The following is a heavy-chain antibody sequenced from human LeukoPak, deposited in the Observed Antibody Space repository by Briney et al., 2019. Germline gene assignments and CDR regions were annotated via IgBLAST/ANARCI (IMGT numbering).Heavy chain of an antibody. CDR2: ISYDGGNT. V-gene: IGHV3-30*01. Sequence: GGSLRLSCAASGFTFSSYAIHWVRPAPGKGLEWVALISYDGGNTYYADSVKGRFTISRDNSKNTLDLQLNSLRVEDTAVYYCARDSTYYYGSGSSGPHYFDYWGQGTLVTVSS. CDR1: GFTFSSYA. J-gene: IGHJ4*02. D-gene: IGHD3-10*01. CDR3: ARDSTYYYGSGSSGPHYFDY.